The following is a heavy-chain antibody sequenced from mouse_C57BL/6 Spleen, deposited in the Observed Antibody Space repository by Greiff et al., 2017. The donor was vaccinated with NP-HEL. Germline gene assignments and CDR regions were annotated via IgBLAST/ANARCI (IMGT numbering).Heavy chain of an antibody. J-gene: IGHJ2*01. D-gene: IGHD1-1*01. CDR3: ARSSTTVVGYFDY. CDR2: IDPNSGGT. CDR1: GYTFTSYW. V-gene: IGHV1-72*01. Sequence: QVQLKQPGAELVKPGASVKLSCKASGYTFTSYWMHWVKQRPGRGLEWIGRIDPNSGGTKYNEKFKSKATLTVDKPSSTAYMQLSSLTSEDSAVYYCARSSTTVVGYFDYGGKGTTLTVSS.